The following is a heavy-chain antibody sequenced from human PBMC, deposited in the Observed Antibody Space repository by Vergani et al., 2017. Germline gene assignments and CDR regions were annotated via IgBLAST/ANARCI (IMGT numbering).Heavy chain of an antibody. CDR1: GYTFTGYY. J-gene: IGHJ3*02. CDR2: INPNSGGT. V-gene: IGHV1-2*06. D-gene: IGHD2-2*01. CDR3: ARDPVVPAALPDEGPDAFDI. Sequence: QVQLVQSGAEVKKPGASVKVSCKASGYTFTGYYMHWVRQAPGQGLEWMGRINPNSGGTNYAQKFQGRVTMTRATSISTAYMELSRLRSDDTAVYYCARDPVVPAALPDEGPDAFDIWGQGTMVTVSS.